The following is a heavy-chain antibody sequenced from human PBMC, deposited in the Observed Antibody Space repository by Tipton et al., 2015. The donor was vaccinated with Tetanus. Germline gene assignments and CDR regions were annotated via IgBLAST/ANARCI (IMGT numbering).Heavy chain of an antibody. Sequence: TLSLTCTVSGGSINNGAYTWSWIRQSPGKGLEWIGYFFHTGGTYYNPSLKSRVTISVDGPKNQFSLNLKSVTAADTAVYYCARSHGSGGLLWFDSWGQGTLVTVSS. CDR1: GGSINNGAYT. D-gene: IGHD3-10*01. J-gene: IGHJ5*01. CDR2: FFHTGGT. V-gene: IGHV4-30-2*06. CDR3: ARSHGSGGLLWFDS.